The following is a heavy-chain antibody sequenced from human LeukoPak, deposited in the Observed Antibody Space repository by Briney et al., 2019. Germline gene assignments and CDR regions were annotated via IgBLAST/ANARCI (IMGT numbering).Heavy chain of an antibody. Sequence: SETLSLTCAVYGGSFSGYYWSWIRQPPGKGLEWIGEINHSGSTNYNPSLKSRVTISVDTSKNQFSLKLSSVTAADTAVYYCAKLNGGSCYSYLDYWGQGTLVTVSS. CDR2: INHSGST. CDR3: AKLNGGSCYSYLDY. D-gene: IGHD2-15*01. CDR1: GGSFSGYY. J-gene: IGHJ4*02. V-gene: IGHV4-34*01.